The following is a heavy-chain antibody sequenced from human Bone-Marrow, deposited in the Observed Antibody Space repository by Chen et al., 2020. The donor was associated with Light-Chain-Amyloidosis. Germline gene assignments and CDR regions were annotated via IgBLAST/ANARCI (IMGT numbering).Heavy chain of an antibody. CDR2: INPNSGGT. CDR3: ARPYDSSGYYLFLDY. D-gene: IGHD3-22*01. CDR1: GYTFTGYY. Sequence: QVQLVQSGAEVKKPGASVKVSCKASGYTFTGYYMHWVRQAPGQGLEWMGWINPNSGGTNYAQKFQGRVTMTRDTSISTAYMELSRLRSDDTAVYYCARPYDSSGYYLFLDYWGQGTLVTVSS. J-gene: IGHJ4*02. V-gene: IGHV1-2*02.